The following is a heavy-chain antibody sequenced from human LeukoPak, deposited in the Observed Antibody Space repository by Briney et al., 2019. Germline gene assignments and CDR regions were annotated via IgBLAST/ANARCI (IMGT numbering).Heavy chain of an antibody. D-gene: IGHD2-15*01. CDR1: GFTFSSYG. CDR3: ARDMGYCSGGSCPDY. J-gene: IGHJ4*02. Sequence: PGGSLRLSCAASGFTFSSYGMQWVRQAPGKGLEWVAFIRYDGSNKYYADSVKGRFTISRDNAKNSLYLQMNSLRAEDTALYYCARDMGYCSGGSCPDYWGQGTLVTVSS. V-gene: IGHV3-30*02. CDR2: IRYDGSNK.